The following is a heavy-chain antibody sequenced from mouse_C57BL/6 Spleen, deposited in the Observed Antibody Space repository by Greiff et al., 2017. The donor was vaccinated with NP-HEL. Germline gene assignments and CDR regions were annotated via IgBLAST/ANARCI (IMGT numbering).Heavy chain of an antibody. CDR1: GFTFTDYY. Sequence: EVQRVESGGGLVQPGGSLSLSCAASGFTFTDYYMSWVRQPPGKALEWLGFIRNKANGYTTEYSASVKGRFTISRDNSQSILYLQMNALRAEDSATYYCARSGSYDGSSYAMDYWGQGTSVTVSS. CDR2: IRNKANGYTT. J-gene: IGHJ4*01. D-gene: IGHD2-3*01. CDR3: ARSGSYDGSSYAMDY. V-gene: IGHV7-3*01.